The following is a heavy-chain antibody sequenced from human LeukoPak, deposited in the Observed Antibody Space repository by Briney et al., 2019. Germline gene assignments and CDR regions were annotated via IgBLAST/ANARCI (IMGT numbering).Heavy chain of an antibody. CDR2: ISRSSSTM. D-gene: IGHD3-3*01. CDR3: ARDRSSGYFPYYFDY. Sequence: PGGSLRLSCAASGFTFSSNSMNWVRQAPGKGLEWVSYISRSSSTMYFADSVKGRFTISRDNAKKSLYLQMNSLRAEDTAVYFCARDRSSGYFPYYFDYWGQGTLVTVSS. V-gene: IGHV3-48*01. J-gene: IGHJ4*02. CDR1: GFTFSSNS.